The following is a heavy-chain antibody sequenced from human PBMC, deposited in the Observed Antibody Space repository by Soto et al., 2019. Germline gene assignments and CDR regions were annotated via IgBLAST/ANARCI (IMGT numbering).Heavy chain of an antibody. CDR3: ARFSGGSYNTYYFYYGMDV. J-gene: IGHJ6*02. CDR1: GYTFTSYG. V-gene: IGHV1-18*01. CDR2: ISAYNGNT. Sequence: RASSEVSCKASGYTFTSYGISWVRQAPGQGLDWMGWISAYNGNTRYAQDLQGRVTMTTDTSTSTAYMELRSLRSDDTAVYYCARFSGGSYNTYYFYYGMDVWGQGTTVTVSS. D-gene: IGHD2-15*01.